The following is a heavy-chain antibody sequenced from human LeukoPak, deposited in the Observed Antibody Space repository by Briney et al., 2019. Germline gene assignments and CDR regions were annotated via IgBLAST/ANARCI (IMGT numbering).Heavy chain of an antibody. Sequence: SETLSLTCAVYGGSFSGYYWSWICQPPGKRLEWIGEINHSGSTNYNPSLKSRVTISVDTSKNQFSLKLSSVTAADTAVYYCAREVFGVVTPGHYYYMDVWGKGTTFTVSS. CDR3: AREVFGVVTPGHYYYMDV. V-gene: IGHV4-34*01. J-gene: IGHJ6*03. CDR1: GGSFSGYY. CDR2: INHSGST. D-gene: IGHD3-3*01.